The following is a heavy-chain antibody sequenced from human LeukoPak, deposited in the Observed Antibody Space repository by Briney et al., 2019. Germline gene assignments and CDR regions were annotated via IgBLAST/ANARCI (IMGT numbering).Heavy chain of an antibody. Sequence: GGSLRLSCAVSGSTFKRNYMSWARQAPGKGLVWVSVIYSSGDTYYADSVKGRFTISRDNSKNTVYLQMNNLRPEDTAVYYCARLDDSNSRRPENDASDVWGQGATVTVSS. CDR3: ARLDDSNSRRPENDASDV. V-gene: IGHV3-66*02. CDR2: IYSSGDT. D-gene: IGHD3-22*01. J-gene: IGHJ3*01. CDR1: GSTFKRNY.